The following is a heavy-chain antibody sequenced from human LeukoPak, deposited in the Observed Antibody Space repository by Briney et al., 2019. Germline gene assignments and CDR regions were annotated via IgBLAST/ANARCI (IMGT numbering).Heavy chain of an antibody. J-gene: IGHJ4*02. CDR2: IYHSGST. V-gene: IGHV4-38-2*02. D-gene: IGHD4-23*01. Sequence: SETLSLTCTVSGYSISSGYYWGWIRQPPGKGLEWIGSIYHSGSTYYNPSLESRVTISVDTSDNQFSLKLTSVTVADTAVYYCARGTPGYDYWGQGTLVTVSS. CDR1: GYSISSGYY. CDR3: ARGTPGYDY.